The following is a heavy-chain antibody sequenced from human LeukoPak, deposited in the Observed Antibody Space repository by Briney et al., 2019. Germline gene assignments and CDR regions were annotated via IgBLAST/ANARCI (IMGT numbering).Heavy chain of an antibody. CDR1: GYIFTSYW. CDR3: ARHNYGSGSYPFDY. J-gene: IGHJ4*02. Sequence: KPGESLTISCKGSGYIFTSYWIGWVRQMPGKGLEWMGIIYPGDSDTIYSPSFQGQVTISADKSISTAYLQWSSLKASDTAMYYCARHNYGSGSYPFDYWGQGTLVTVSS. V-gene: IGHV5-51*01. D-gene: IGHD3-10*01. CDR2: IYPGDSDT.